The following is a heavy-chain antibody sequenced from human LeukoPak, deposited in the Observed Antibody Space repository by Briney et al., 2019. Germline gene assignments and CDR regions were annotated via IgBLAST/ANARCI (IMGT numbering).Heavy chain of an antibody. J-gene: IGHJ4*02. V-gene: IGHV3-23*01. CDR1: GFTFSSYA. CDR3: ARAHTKYVDVVATNY. Sequence: GGSLRLSCAASGFTFSSYAMSWVRQPPGKGLEWVSAVSNSGATTYYADSVKGRFTISRDNSKNTLFLQMNSLRAEDTVVYYCARAHTKYVDVVATNYRGQGTLVTVSS. D-gene: IGHD5-12*01. CDR2: VSNSGATT.